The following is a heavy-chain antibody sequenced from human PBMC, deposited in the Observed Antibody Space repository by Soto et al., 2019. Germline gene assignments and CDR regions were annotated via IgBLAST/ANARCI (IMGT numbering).Heavy chain of an antibody. D-gene: IGHD3-16*01. CDR2: ITAGGDTT. Sequence: GSLRLSCAAPGFTFSDYAMTWVRQAPGKGLEWVSTITAGGDTTHYADSVKGRFTISRDNSKNTIYLQMNSLSAEDTALHYCAKAYHYDSTGRSFPFDSWGQGTLVTVSS. V-gene: IGHV3-23*01. CDR3: AKAYHYDSTGRSFPFDS. J-gene: IGHJ4*02. CDR1: GFTFSDYA.